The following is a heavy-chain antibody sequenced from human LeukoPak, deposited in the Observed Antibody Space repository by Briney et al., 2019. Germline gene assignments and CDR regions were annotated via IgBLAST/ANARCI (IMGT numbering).Heavy chain of an antibody. CDR3: ARGLGWQLFPFDY. D-gene: IGHD6-6*01. J-gene: IGHJ4*02. Sequence: PGGSLRLSCAASGFTVSSNYMSWVRQAPGKGLEWVSVIYSGGSTYYDESVKGRVTISRDNSKNKLSLQNNKLRAEDTAGYYCARGLGWQLFPFDYWGQGTLVTVSS. V-gene: IGHV3-66*01. CDR1: GFTVSSNY. CDR2: IYSGGST.